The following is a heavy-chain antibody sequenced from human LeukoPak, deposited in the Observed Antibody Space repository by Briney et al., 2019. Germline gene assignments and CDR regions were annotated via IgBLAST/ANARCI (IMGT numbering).Heavy chain of an antibody. D-gene: IGHD2-15*01. J-gene: IGHJ4*02. CDR3: ARVYCSGGSCHAFLDY. CDR2: TNQDGSEK. V-gene: IGHV3-7*01. Sequence: QSGGSLRLSSVASGFTFSSYWMSWVRQAPGKGLEWVANTNQDGSEKYYVGSVRGRFTISRDNAKNSLFLQMNSLRAEDTAVYYCARVYCSGGSCHAFLDYWGQGTLVTVSS. CDR1: GFTFSSYW.